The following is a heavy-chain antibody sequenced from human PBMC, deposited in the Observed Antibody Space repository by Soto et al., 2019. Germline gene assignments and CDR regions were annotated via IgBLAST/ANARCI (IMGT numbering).Heavy chain of an antibody. CDR3: AKDAVYNDGLWLMDH. Sequence: WGSLVLSCTSSGLPHSFLAMMWVRQAPGKGLDRVSVIYASGRGIEYADSVKGRFTISRDNSKNTVYLQMTDLRADDTAVYYCAKDAVYNDGLWLMDHWGQGTKVTVSS. V-gene: IGHV3-23*05. D-gene: IGHD2-21*01. CDR2: IYASGRGI. J-gene: IGHJ4*02. CDR1: GLPHSFLA.